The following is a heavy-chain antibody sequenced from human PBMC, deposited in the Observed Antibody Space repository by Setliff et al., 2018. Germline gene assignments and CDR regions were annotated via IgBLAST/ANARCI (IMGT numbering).Heavy chain of an antibody. CDR2: MNPNSGNR. D-gene: IGHD3-16*01. J-gene: IGHJ3*02. CDR1: GYTFTTYD. Sequence: ASVKVSCKASGYTFTTYDINWVRQAPGQGLEWMGWMNPNSGNRGYAQKFQGRVTMTRNTSISTAYMELSTLRSEDTAVYFCARDGGGDSDAFDIWGQGTMVTVSS. CDR3: ARDGGGDSDAFDI. V-gene: IGHV1-8*02.